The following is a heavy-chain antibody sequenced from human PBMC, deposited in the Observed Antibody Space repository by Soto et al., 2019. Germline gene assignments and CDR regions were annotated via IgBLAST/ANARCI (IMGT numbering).Heavy chain of an antibody. D-gene: IGHD3-16*01. Sequence: PGESLKISCKASGYNVATYWIAWVRQMPGKGLEYMGIIYPGDSDARYSTSFQGQVTFSADTSISTAYLQWSSLTASDTAIYYCARHGLYSDYASNYFDPPGQGTLVTVSS. CDR2: IYPGDSDA. CDR1: GYNVATYW. V-gene: IGHV5-51*01. CDR3: ARHGLYSDYASNYFDP. J-gene: IGHJ5*02.